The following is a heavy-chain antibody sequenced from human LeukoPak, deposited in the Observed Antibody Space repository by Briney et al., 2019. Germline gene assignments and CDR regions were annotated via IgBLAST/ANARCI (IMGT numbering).Heavy chain of an antibody. V-gene: IGHV1-2*02. D-gene: IGHD2-2*01. Sequence: GASAKVSCKASGYTFTGYYMHWVRQAPGQGLEWMGWINPNSGGTNYAQKFQGRVTMTRDTSISTAYMELSRLRSDDTAVYYCAREGYCSSTSCPHYYYYGMDVWGQGTTVTVSS. J-gene: IGHJ6*02. CDR2: INPNSGGT. CDR1: GYTFTGYY. CDR3: AREGYCSSTSCPHYYYYGMDV.